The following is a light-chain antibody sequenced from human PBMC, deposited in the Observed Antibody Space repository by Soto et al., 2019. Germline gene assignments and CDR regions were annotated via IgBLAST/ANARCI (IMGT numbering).Light chain of an antibody. CDR1: QTAGSK. Sequence: EVLMTQSPATLSVSPLERATLSCRASQTAGSKLAWYQQRPGQAPRLLIFDASARAVDIPGRFSGSKSGTEFTLTISSLQPEDFAVYYCHYYDKWPPGTFGQGTKVDIK. CDR2: DAS. J-gene: IGKJ1*01. CDR3: HYYDKWPPGT. V-gene: IGKV3D-15*01.